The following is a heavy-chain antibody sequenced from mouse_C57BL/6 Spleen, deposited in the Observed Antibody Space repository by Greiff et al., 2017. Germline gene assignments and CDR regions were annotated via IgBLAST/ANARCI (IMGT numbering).Heavy chain of an antibody. CDR3: ARREYSNYGFAY. CDR2: IDPSDSYT. CDR1: GYTFTSYW. V-gene: IGHV1-69*01. J-gene: IGHJ3*01. D-gene: IGHD2-5*01. Sequence: VQLQQPGAELVMPGASVKLSCKASGYTFTSYWMHWVKQRPGQGLEWIGEIDPSDSYTNYNQKFKGKSTLTVDKSSSTAYMQRSSLTSEDSAVYYCARREYSNYGFAYWGQGTLVTVSA.